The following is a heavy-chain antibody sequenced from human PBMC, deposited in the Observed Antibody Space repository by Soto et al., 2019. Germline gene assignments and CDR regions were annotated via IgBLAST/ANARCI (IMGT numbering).Heavy chain of an antibody. Sequence: GGSLRLSCAASGFTFSSYGMHWVRQAPGKGLEWVAVISYDGSNKYYADSVKGRFTISRDNSKNTLYLQMNSLRAEDTAVYYCAKGALLRYFDWSPDYWGQGTLVTVSS. V-gene: IGHV3-30*18. J-gene: IGHJ4*02. D-gene: IGHD3-9*01. CDR3: AKGALLRYFDWSPDY. CDR2: ISYDGSNK. CDR1: GFTFSSYG.